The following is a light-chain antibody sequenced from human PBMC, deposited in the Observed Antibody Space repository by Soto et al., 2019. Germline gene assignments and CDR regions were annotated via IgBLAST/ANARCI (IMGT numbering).Light chain of an antibody. CDR1: QSVSNSF. CDR3: QQYSTLPHP. CDR2: GVS. Sequence: SVLTQSPGTLSLSPGERATLSCRASQSVSNSFFAWYQQKPGQAPRLLIYGVSSRATGIPERFSGSGSGTHFTLTIRRLEPEDFVLYYCQQYSTLPHPFGQGTKLEVK. J-gene: IGKJ2*01. V-gene: IGKV3-20*01.